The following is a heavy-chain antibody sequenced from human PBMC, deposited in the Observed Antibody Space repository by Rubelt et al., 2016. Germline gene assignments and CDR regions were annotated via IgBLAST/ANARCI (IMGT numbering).Heavy chain of an antibody. J-gene: IGHJ6*02. CDR3: ARILLPDYYDSSGGMDV. CDR2: IDWDDDK. D-gene: IGHD3-22*01. V-gene: IGHV2-70*15. CDR1: GFSLSTSGMC. Sequence: QVTLRESGPALVKPTQTLTLTCTFSGFSLSTSGMCVSWIRQPPGKALEWLARIDWDDDKYYSTSLKTRLTISKDTPKNQVDLTMTNMDPVDTATYYCARILLPDYYDSSGGMDVWGQGTTVTVSS.